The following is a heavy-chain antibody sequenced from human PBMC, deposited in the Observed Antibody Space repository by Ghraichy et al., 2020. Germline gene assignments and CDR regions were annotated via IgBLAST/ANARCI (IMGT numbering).Heavy chain of an antibody. V-gene: IGHV4-34*01. CDR2: INHSGST. Sequence: SETLSLTCAVYGGSFSGYYWSWIRQPPGKGLEWIGEINHSGSTNYNPSLKSRVTISVDTSKNQFSLKLSSVPAAATAVYYRPSRPTTYRSGWYLGYYYGMDVWGQGTTVTVSS. CDR3: PSRPTTYRSGWYLGYYYGMDV. D-gene: IGHD6-19*01. CDR1: GGSFSGYY. J-gene: IGHJ6*02.